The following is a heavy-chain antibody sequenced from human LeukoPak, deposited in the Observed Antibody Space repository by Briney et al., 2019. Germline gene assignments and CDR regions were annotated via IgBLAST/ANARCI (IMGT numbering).Heavy chain of an antibody. CDR2: IKQDGREK. V-gene: IGHV3-7*01. Sequence: GGSLRLSCAASGFTFSSYWMSWVRQAPGKGLEWVANIKQDGREKYYVDSVKGRFTISRDNAKNSLYLQMNSLRAEDTAVYYCEASSDAFDIWGQGTMVTVSS. CDR1: GFTFSSYW. CDR3: EASSDAFDI. J-gene: IGHJ3*02. D-gene: IGHD6-6*01.